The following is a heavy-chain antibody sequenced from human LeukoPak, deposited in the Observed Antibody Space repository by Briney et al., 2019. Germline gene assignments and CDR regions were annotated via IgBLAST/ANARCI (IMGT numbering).Heavy chain of an antibody. CDR2: IYYSGIT. V-gene: IGHV4-39*07. D-gene: IGHD5-12*01. J-gene: IGHJ4*02. Sequence: SETLSLTCTVSAGSISSSSYYWGWIRQPPGKGLEWIGTIYYSGITNYNPSLKSRVTISVDTSKNQFSLKLSSVTAADTAVYYCARGRGYSGFRFDYWGQGTLVTVSS. CDR1: AGSISSSSYY. CDR3: ARGRGYSGFRFDY.